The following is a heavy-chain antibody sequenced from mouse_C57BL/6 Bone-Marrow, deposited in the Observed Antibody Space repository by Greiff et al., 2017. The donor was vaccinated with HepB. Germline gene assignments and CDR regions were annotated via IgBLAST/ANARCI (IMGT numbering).Heavy chain of an antibody. Sequence: EVKLMESGGGLVQPGGSLKLSCAASGFTFSDYYMYWVRQTPEKRLEWVAYISNGGGSTYYPDTVKGRFTISRDNAKNTLYLQMSRLKSEDTAMYYCASRYYDYSPMDYWGQGTSFTVSS. CDR2: ISNGGGST. D-gene: IGHD2-4*01. CDR3: ASRYYDYSPMDY. CDR1: GFTFSDYY. V-gene: IGHV5-12*01. J-gene: IGHJ4*01.